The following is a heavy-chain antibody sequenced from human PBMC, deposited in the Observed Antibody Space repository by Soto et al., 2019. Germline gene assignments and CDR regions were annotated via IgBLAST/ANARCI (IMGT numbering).Heavy chain of an antibody. V-gene: IGHV4-39*01. Sequence: PSETLSLTCTVSGGSISSRNRYWGWLRQPPGRGLEWIGSTYESGSSDYNPSLKSRVTMSVDMSKNQFSLKINSVTAADTAMYFCARHEDTGSLRTWFDLWGQGTLVTVSS. D-gene: IGHD1-26*01. CDR2: TYESGSS. CDR3: ARHEDTGSLRTWFDL. J-gene: IGHJ5*02. CDR1: GGSISSRNRY.